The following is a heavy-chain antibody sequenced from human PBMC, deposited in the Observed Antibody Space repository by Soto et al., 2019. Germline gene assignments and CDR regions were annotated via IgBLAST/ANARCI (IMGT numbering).Heavy chain of an antibody. Sequence: QLQLQESGPGLVKPSETLSLTCTVSGGSISSSSYYWGWIRQPPGKGLEWIGSIDYSGSTYYNPSLKSRFTISVDTSKNQFSLKLSSVTAADTAVYYCARLLRITMFGVVPNDAFDIWGQGTMVTVSS. D-gene: IGHD3-3*01. CDR3: ARLLRITMFGVVPNDAFDI. CDR1: GGSISSSSYY. CDR2: IDYSGST. V-gene: IGHV4-39*01. J-gene: IGHJ3*02.